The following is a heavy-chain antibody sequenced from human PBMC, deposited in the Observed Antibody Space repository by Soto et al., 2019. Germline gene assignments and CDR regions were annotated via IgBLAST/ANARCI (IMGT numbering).Heavy chain of an antibody. CDR3: ARPSRGLGFGDYYYGMDV. V-gene: IGHV5-10-1*01. J-gene: IGHJ6*02. Sequence: GESLKISCKGSEFSFTSYWIRWVRQMPGKGLEWMGRIDPSDSYTNYSPSFQGHVTISADKSISTAYLQWSSLKASDTAMYYCARPSRGLGFGDYYYGMDVWGQGTTVTVSS. CDR1: EFSFTSYW. CDR2: IDPSDSYT. D-gene: IGHD3-10*01.